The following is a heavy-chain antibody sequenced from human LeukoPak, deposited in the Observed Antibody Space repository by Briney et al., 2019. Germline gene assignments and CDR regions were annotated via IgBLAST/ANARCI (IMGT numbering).Heavy chain of an antibody. CDR3: ASGLRLWLLHYYYGMDV. D-gene: IGHD5-18*01. J-gene: IGHJ6*02. Sequence: ASVKVSCKASGGTFSSYTISWVRQAPGQGLEWMGRIIPILGIANYAQKFQGRVTITADKSTSTAYMELSSLRSEDTAVYYCASGLRLWLLHYYYGMDVWGQGTTVTVSS. CDR2: IIPILGIA. V-gene: IGHV1-69*02. CDR1: GGTFSSYT.